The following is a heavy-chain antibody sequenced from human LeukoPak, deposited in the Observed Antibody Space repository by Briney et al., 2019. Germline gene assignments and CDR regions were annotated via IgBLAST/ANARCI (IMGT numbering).Heavy chain of an antibody. D-gene: IGHD6-13*01. V-gene: IGHV1-24*01. Sequence: ASVNVSCKVSGYTLTELSMHWVRQAPGKGLEWMGGFDHEDGETIYAQKFQGRVTMTEDTSTDTAYMELSSLRSEDTAVYYCATAGEVAAAGTLGYWGQGTLVTVSS. CDR2: FDHEDGET. CDR1: GYTLTELS. J-gene: IGHJ4*02. CDR3: ATAGEVAAAGTLGY.